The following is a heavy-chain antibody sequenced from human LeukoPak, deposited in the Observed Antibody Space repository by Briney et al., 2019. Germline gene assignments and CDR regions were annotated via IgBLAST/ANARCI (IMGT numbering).Heavy chain of an antibody. CDR3: ARQGMRPTPKGVMDV. CDR2: IYPGDSDT. V-gene: IGHV5-51*01. Sequence: GESLKISCKGSGYSFTSYWIGWARQMPGKGLEWMGIIYPGDSDTRYSPSFQGQVTISADKSISTAYLQWSSLKASDTAMYYCARQGMRPTPKGVMDVWGQGTTVTVSS. J-gene: IGHJ6*02. CDR1: GYSFTSYW. D-gene: IGHD2-8*01.